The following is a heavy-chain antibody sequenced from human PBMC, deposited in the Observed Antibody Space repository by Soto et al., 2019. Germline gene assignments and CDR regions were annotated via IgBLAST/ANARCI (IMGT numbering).Heavy chain of an antibody. CDR3: AKGGPYSSSWYWLSSY. V-gene: IGHV3-23*01. Sequence: EVQLLESGGGLVQPGWSLRLSCAASGFTFSSFALTWVRQAPGKGPEWVSAISGRGDSTFYGDSVKGRFTISRDNSKNTLYLQMNSLRAEDTAVYYCAKGGPYSSSWYWLSSYWGQGTLVTVSS. CDR2: ISGRGDST. D-gene: IGHD6-13*01. CDR1: GFTFSSFA. J-gene: IGHJ4*02.